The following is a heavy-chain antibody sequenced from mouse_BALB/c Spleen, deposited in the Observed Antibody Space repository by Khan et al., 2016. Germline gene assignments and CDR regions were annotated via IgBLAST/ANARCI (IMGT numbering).Heavy chain of an antibody. Sequence: QIQLVQSGPELKKPGETVKISCKASGYTFTNYGMNWVKQAPGKGLKWMGWINTNTGEPTYAEAFKGRFAFSLETSASTAYLQINNLKNEDTATYCCARWVITTSIDYWGQGTTLTVSS. CDR2: INTNTGEP. CDR3: ARWVITTSIDY. CDR1: GYTFTNYG. J-gene: IGHJ2*01. D-gene: IGHD2-4*01. V-gene: IGHV9-3*02.